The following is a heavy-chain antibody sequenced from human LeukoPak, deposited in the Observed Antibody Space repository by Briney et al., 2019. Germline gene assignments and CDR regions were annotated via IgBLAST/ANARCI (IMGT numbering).Heavy chain of an antibody. Sequence: ASVKVSCKAFGYTITGYYIHWVRQAPGQGLEWMGWINPNNGGTNSAQKFQGRVTMTRDTSISTAYLELSSLRSDDTAVFYCARDLRQMSDYFDYWGQGTLVTVSS. J-gene: IGHJ4*02. CDR1: GYTITGYY. V-gene: IGHV1-2*02. CDR2: INPNNGGT. D-gene: IGHD3-16*01. CDR3: ARDLRQMSDYFDY.